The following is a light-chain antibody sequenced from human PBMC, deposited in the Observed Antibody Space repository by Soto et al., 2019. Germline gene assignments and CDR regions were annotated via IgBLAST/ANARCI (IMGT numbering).Light chain of an antibody. CDR2: GAS. J-gene: IGKJ3*01. CDR1: QSITNSY. Sequence: EIVLTQSPGTLSLSPGERATLSCRASQSITNSYLAWYQQKPGQAPRLLVYGASSRATVIPDRFSGSGSGTDFTLTISRLEPEDFAVYYCQQSGSSRFTFGPGTKVDVK. CDR3: QQSGSSRFT. V-gene: IGKV3-20*01.